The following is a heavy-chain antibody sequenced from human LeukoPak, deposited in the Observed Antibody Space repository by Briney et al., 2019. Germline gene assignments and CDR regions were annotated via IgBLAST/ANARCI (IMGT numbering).Heavy chain of an antibody. CDR1: GFTFSSYS. Sequence: GGSLRLSCAASGFTFSSYSMNWVRQAPGKGLEWVSYISSSSSTIYYADSVKGRFTISRDNAKNSLYLQMNSLRAEDTAVYYCARDRAYLGHDAFDTWGQGTMVTVSS. D-gene: IGHD3-3*02. J-gene: IGHJ3*02. V-gene: IGHV3-48*04. CDR2: ISSSSSTI. CDR3: ARDRAYLGHDAFDT.